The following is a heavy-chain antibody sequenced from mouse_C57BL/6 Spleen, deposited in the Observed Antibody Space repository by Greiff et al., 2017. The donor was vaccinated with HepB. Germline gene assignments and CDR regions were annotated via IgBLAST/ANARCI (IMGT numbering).Heavy chain of an antibody. CDR2: ISSGGSYT. J-gene: IGHJ2*01. CDR1: GFTFSSYG. V-gene: IGHV5-6*02. D-gene: IGHD1-1*01. CDR3: ARHPFITTVVAFDY. Sequence: DVMLVESGGDLVKPGGSLKLSCAASGFTFSSYGMSWVRQTPDKRLEWVATISSGGSYTYYPDSVKGRFTISRDNAKNTLYLQMSSMKSEDTAMYYCARHPFITTVVAFDYWGQGTTLTVSS.